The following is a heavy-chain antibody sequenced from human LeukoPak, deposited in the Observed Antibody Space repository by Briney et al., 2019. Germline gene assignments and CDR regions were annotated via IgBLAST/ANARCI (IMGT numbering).Heavy chain of an antibody. CDR1: GGTFSSYA. Sequence: ASVKVSCKASGGTFSSYAISWVRQAPGQGLEWMGRIIPILGIANYAQKFQGRVTITADKSTSTAYMELSSLRSEDTAVYYCATLPPYCSSTSCRRASDYWGQGTLVTVSS. D-gene: IGHD2-2*01. J-gene: IGHJ4*02. CDR3: ATLPPYCSSTSCRRASDY. CDR2: IIPILGIA. V-gene: IGHV1-69*04.